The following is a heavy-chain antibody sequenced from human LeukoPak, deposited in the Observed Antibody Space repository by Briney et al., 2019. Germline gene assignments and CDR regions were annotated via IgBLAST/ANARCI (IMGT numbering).Heavy chain of an antibody. J-gene: IGHJ4*02. D-gene: IGHD6-13*01. CDR3: ARDQEGIAVATIDY. CDR1: GFTFRNHG. Sequence: GRSLRLSCAASGFTFRNHGMHWVRQAPGKGPEWVAVMWFDGSDKYYADSVKGRFTISRDNSKNTLYPQMNSLRAEDTAVYYCARDQEGIAVATIDYWGQGTLVTVSS. V-gene: IGHV3-33*01. CDR2: MWFDGSDK.